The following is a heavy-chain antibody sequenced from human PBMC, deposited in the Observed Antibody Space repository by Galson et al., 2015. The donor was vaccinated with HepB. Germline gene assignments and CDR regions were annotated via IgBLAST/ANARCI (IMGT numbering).Heavy chain of an antibody. D-gene: IGHD4-23*01. CDR3: ARGGNSAGRLDY. CDR1: GGTFSSYA. CDR2: IIPIFGTA. V-gene: IGHV1-69*13. Sequence: SVKVSCKASGGTFSSYAISWVRQAPGQGLEWMGGIIPIFGTANYAQKFQGRVTITADESTSTAYMELSSLRSEDTAVYYCARGGNSAGRLDYWGQGTLVTVSS. J-gene: IGHJ4*02.